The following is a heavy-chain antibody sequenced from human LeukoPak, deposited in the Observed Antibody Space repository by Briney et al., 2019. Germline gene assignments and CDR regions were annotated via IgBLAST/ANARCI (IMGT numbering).Heavy chain of an antibody. CDR1: GFTFSSYA. Sequence: GGSLRLSCAASGFTFSSYAMSWVRQAPGKGLEWVSAISGSGGSTYYADSVKGRFTISRGNSKNTLYLQMNSLRAEDTAVYYCAKFRHLVAQERWFDPWGQGTLVTVSS. CDR3: AKFRHLVAQERWFDP. CDR2: ISGSGGST. J-gene: IGHJ5*02. V-gene: IGHV3-23*01. D-gene: IGHD1-1*01.